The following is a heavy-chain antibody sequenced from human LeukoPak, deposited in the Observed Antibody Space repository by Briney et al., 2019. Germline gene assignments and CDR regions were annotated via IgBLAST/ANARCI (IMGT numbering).Heavy chain of an antibody. CDR3: ARRPSNYYDSNDFYWDNWFDP. J-gene: IGHJ5*02. V-gene: IGHV4-61*02. D-gene: IGHD3-22*01. CDR2: IYATGST. CDR1: GGSISSDDYY. Sequence: PSETLSLTCSVSGGSISSDDYYWNWIRQPAGKGLEWIGRIGHIYATGSTNYNPSLKSRVTISVDTSKNQFSLNLSSVTAADTAVYYCARRPSNYYDSNDFYWDNWFDPWGQGTLVTVSS.